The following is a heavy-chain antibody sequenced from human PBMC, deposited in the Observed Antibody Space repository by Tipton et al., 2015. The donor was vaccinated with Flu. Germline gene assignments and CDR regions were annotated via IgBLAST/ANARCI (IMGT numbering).Heavy chain of an antibody. CDR1: GFTFSNYW. CDR2: LNQDGGET. V-gene: IGHV3-7*03. D-gene: IGHD6-19*01. CDR3: ARVIPEFVAGLSY. J-gene: IGHJ4*02. Sequence: SLRLSCVASGFTFSNYWMSWVRQAPGKGLEWVANLNQDGGETYYVDSVKGRFTISRDNAENSLYLQVNSLRAEGTAIYYCARVIPEFVAGLSYWGQGTLVTVSS.